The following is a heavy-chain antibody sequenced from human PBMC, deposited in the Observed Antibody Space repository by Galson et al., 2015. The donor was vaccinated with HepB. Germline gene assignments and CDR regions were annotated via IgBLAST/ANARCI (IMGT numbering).Heavy chain of an antibody. J-gene: IGHJ4*02. CDR3: AKDRQWSGSYPDYFDY. CDR1: GFTFSSYA. V-gene: IGHV3-23*01. CDR2: ISGSGGST. Sequence: SLRLSCAASGFTFSSYAMSWVRQAPGKGLEWVSAISGSGGSTYYADSVKGRFTISRDNSKNTLYLQMNSLRAEDTAVYYCAKDRQWSGSYPDYFDYWGQGTLVTVSS. D-gene: IGHD1-26*01.